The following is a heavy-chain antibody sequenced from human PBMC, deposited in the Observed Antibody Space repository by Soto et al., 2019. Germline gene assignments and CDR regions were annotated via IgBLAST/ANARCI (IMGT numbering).Heavy chain of an antibody. V-gene: IGHV4-39*01. CDR1: GGSISSSSYY. Sequence: SETLSLTCTVSGGSISSSSYYWGWIRQAPGKGLEWIGSIYYSGSTNNNTSLKSRVTISVDTSKNQFSLKLSSVTAADTAVYYCARHPSMTTVTINYWGQGTLVTVS. CDR2: IYYSGST. J-gene: IGHJ4*02. CDR3: ARHPSMTTVTINY. D-gene: IGHD4-17*01.